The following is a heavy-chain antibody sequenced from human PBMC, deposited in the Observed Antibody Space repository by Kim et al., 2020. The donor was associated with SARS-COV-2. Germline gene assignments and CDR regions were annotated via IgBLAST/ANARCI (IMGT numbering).Heavy chain of an antibody. Sequence: SETLSLTCTVSGGSISSGGYYWSWIRQHPGKGLEWIGYIYYSGSTYYNPSLKSRVTISVDTSKNQFSLKLSSVTAADTAVYYCARAPMAAAKSRWFDPWGQGTLVTVSS. J-gene: IGHJ5*02. CDR2: IYYSGST. CDR1: GGSISSGGYY. V-gene: IGHV4-31*03. CDR3: ARAPMAAAKSRWFDP. D-gene: IGHD6-13*01.